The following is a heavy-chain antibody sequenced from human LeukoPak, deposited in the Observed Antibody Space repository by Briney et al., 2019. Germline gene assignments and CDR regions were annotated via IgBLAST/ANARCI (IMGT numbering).Heavy chain of an antibody. J-gene: IGHJ4*02. CDR3: ARDSGSYAIDY. CDR1: GGSISSSNW. V-gene: IGHV4-4*02. CDR2: IYHSGST. D-gene: IGHD1-26*01. Sequence: SETLSLTCAVSGGSISSSNWWSWVRQPPGKGLEWIGEIYHSGSTNYIPSLKSRVTISVDKSKNQFSLKLSSVIAADTAVYYCARDSGSYAIDYWGQGTLVTVSS.